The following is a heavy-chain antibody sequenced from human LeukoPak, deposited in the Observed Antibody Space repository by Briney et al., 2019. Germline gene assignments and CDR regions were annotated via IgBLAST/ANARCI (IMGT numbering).Heavy chain of an antibody. CDR3: AREDYDILTGYSDFDY. J-gene: IGHJ4*02. Sequence: PSETLSLTCTVSGGSVSSGSYYWSWIRQPPGKGLEWIGYICYSGSTNYNPSLKSRVTISVDTSKNQFSLKLSSVTAADTAVYYCAREDYDILTGYSDFDYWGQGTLVTVSS. V-gene: IGHV4-61*01. CDR2: ICYSGST. CDR1: GGSVSSGSYY. D-gene: IGHD3-9*01.